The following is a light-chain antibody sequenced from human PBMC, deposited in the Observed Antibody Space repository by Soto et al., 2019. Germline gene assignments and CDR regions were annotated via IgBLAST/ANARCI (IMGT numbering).Light chain of an antibody. CDR2: DKS. CDR1: DNGSKP. Sequence: SYELTQPPSVSVAPGQTARITCGGSDNGSKPVHWYQQKPGQAPVLVVFDKSDRASGIPERLSGSNAGNTATLTISRVEAGDEADYFCQVWDSSSDRLVVFGGVTKVTVL. J-gene: IGLJ2*01. CDR3: QVWDSSSDRLVV. V-gene: IGLV3-21*02.